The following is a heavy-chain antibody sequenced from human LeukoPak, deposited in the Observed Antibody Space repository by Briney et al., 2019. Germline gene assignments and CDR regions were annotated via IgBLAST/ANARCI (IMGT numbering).Heavy chain of an antibody. CDR3: AGAYYSGSLFEF. CDR2: IKQDGSEI. D-gene: IGHD2-15*01. V-gene: IGHV3-7*04. J-gene: IGHJ4*02. Sequence: GGSLRLSCEASGSTFNNYWMNWVRQAPGKGLEWVANIKQDGSEIDYVDSVKGRFTISRDNAKNSLYLQMDSLKIEDTAIYYCAGAYYSGSLFEFWGQGTLVTVSS. CDR1: GSTFNNYW.